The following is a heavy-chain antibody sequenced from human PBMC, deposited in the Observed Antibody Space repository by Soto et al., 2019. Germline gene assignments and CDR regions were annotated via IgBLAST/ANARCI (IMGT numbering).Heavy chain of an antibody. J-gene: IGHJ4*02. Sequence: GESLKISCKASGYIIKNYWIGWVSQMPGQGLEWMGIISPDDSDTRYSPSFQGHVTISVDKSISTAYVQWSSLKASDSALYYCFRGGVTSRTFDYWGQGTLVTVSS. D-gene: IGHD3-16*01. CDR2: ISPDDSDT. CDR3: FRGGVTSRTFDY. CDR1: GYIIKNYW. V-gene: IGHV5-51*01.